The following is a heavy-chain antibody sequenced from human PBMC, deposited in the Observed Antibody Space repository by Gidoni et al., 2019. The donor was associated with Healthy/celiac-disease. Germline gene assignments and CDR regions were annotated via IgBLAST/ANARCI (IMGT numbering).Heavy chain of an antibody. CDR2: ISYDGSNK. V-gene: IGHV3-30*01. CDR1: GFTFSSYA. CDR3: ARGGGLGFDY. D-gene: IGHD3-16*01. J-gene: IGHJ4*02. Sequence: QVQLVESGGGVVQPGRSLRLSCAASGFTFSSYAMHWVRQAPGKGLEGVAVISYDGSNKYYADSVKGRFTISRDNSKNTLYLQMNSLRAEDTAVYYCARGGGLGFDYWGQGTLVTVSS.